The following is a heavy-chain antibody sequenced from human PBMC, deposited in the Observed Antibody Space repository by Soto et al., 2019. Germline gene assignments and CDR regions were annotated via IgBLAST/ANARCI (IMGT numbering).Heavy chain of an antibody. Sequence: SETLSLTCTVSGGSISSGGYYWSWIRQHPGKGLEWIGYIYYSGSTYYNPSLKSRVTISVDTSKNQFSLKLSSVTAADTAVYYCARDSSIFGVVITRVSGMDVWGQGTTVTVSS. CDR1: GGSISSGGYY. D-gene: IGHD3-3*01. CDR3: ARDSSIFGVVITRVSGMDV. V-gene: IGHV4-31*03. J-gene: IGHJ6*02. CDR2: IYYSGST.